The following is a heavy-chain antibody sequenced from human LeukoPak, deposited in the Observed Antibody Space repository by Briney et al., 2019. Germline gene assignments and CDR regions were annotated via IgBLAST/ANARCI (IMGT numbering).Heavy chain of an antibody. CDR3: ARAHQPKYYYGPGSTVSV. J-gene: IGHJ6*02. CDR1: GYTFTGYY. CDR2: INPNSGGT. V-gene: IGHV1-2*02. D-gene: IGHD3-10*01. Sequence: ASVKVSCKASGYTFTGYYMHWVRQAPGQGLEWMGWINPNSGGTNYAQKFQGRVTMTRDTSISTAYMELSRLRSDDTAVYYCARAHQPKYYYGPGSTVSVWGQGTTVTVSS.